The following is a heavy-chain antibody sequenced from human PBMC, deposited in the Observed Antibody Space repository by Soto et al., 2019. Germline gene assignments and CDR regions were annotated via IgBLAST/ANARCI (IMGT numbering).Heavy chain of an antibody. V-gene: IGHV4-39*01. Sequence: SETLSLTCAVSGAPISGSYYYWAWLRQSPGKGPGWIGSVFYTGFTSYNPSLESRVSVSVDTSKSQFSLKLSAVTAADTAVYYCATSQKGYNWNYFDHWGQGALVTVSS. CDR3: ATSQKGYNWNYFDH. J-gene: IGHJ4*02. D-gene: IGHD1-20*01. CDR1: GAPISGSYYY. CDR2: VFYTGFT.